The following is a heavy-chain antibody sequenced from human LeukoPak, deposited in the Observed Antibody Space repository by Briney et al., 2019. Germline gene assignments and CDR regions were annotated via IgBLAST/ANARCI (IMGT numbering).Heavy chain of an antibody. D-gene: IGHD4-11*01. J-gene: IGHJ4*02. CDR2: IYQSGST. CDR1: GYSIANGYH. CDR3: ARSEINDYMRF. V-gene: IGHV4-38-2*01. Sequence: SETLFLTCSVSGYSIANGYHGAWVRQPPGQRLEWLGSIYQSGSTYDNLSLKSRLTMSVDTSKNQFSLTMRAVTAADTALYYCARSEINDYMRFWGQGILVTVSS.